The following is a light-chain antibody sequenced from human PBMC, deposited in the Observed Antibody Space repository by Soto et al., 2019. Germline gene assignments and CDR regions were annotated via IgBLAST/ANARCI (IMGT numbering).Light chain of an antibody. CDR2: CAF. Sequence: EVVMTQSPATLSVSPGERATLSCRARERISSHLAWYQQKPGQAPILLIYCAFRRATCIPARFSGSGSGTEFTLTISSLQSEDFAVYYCHQYNKWPPLTFGGGTKVEMK. V-gene: IGKV3-15*01. J-gene: IGKJ4*01. CDR1: ERISSH. CDR3: HQYNKWPPLT.